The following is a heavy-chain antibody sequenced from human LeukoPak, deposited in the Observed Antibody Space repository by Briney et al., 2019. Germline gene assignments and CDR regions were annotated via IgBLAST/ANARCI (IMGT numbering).Heavy chain of an antibody. CDR3: AKWRVLLWFGDEGAFDY. J-gene: IGHJ4*02. Sequence: GGSLRLSCAASGFTFSSYAMSWVRQAPGKGLEWVSAISGSGGSTYYADSVKGRFTISRDNSKNTLYLQMNSLRAEDTAVYYCAKWRVLLWFGDEGAFDYWGQGTLVTVSS. CDR1: GFTFSSYA. D-gene: IGHD3-10*01. CDR2: ISGSGGST. V-gene: IGHV3-23*01.